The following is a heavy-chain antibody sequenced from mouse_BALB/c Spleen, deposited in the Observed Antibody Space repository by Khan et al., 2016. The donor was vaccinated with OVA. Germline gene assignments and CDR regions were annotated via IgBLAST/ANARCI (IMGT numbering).Heavy chain of an antibody. Sequence: EVQLQESGPGLVKPSQSLSLTCTVTGYSITSGYCWNWIRQFPGNKLEWMGYISYSGSTNYNPSLKSRTSITRDTSKNQFFLQLNSVTTEDTATYYCARTARIKYWGQGTTLTVSS. V-gene: IGHV3-1*02. CDR2: ISYSGST. CDR3: ARTARIKY. CDR1: GYSITSGYC. D-gene: IGHD1-2*01. J-gene: IGHJ2*01.